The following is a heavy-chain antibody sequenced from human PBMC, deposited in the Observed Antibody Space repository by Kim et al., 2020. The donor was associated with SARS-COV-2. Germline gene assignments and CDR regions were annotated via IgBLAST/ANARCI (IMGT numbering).Heavy chain of an antibody. V-gene: IGHV4-34*01. J-gene: IGHJ6*03. CDR3: ARGLRRVAAAGTSTSMDV. CDR2: INHSGST. CDR1: GGSFSGYY. Sequence: SETLSLTCAVYGGSFSGYYWSWIRQPPGKGLEWIGEINHSGSTNYNPSLKSRVTISVDTSKNQFSLKLSSVTAADTAVYYCARGLRRVAAAGTSTSMDVWGKGTTVTVSS. D-gene: IGHD6-13*01.